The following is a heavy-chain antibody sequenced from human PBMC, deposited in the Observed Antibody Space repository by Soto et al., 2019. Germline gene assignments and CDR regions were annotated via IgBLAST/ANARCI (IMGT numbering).Heavy chain of an antibody. V-gene: IGHV4-30-4*01. CDR2: IHDSGNT. CDR3: ARARGGDSGDYASLFDR. D-gene: IGHD4-17*01. CDR1: GGSVSIGDYL. J-gene: IGHJ5*02. Sequence: VQLQESGPGLVTPSQTLSLTCTVFGGSVSIGDYLWSWIRQRPGKGLEWIGYIHDSGNTYYNPSLKSRVTISLDTSKNQFSLKVTSMTAAHTAVYFCARARGGDSGDYASLFDRWGQGNLVTVSS.